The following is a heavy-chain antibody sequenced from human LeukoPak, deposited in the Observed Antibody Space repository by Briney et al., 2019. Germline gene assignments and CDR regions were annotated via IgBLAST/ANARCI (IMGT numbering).Heavy chain of an antibody. CDR1: GYTFTSYD. CDR2: MNPNSGNT. Sequence: ASVKVSCKASGYTFTSYDINWVRQATGQGLEWMGWMNPNSGNTGYAQKFQGRVTMTRNTSISTAYMELSSLRSEDTAAYYCARDPGSGTDYYYYYMDVWGKGTTVTVSS. D-gene: IGHD1-1*01. J-gene: IGHJ6*03. V-gene: IGHV1-8*01. CDR3: ARDPGSGTDYYYYYMDV.